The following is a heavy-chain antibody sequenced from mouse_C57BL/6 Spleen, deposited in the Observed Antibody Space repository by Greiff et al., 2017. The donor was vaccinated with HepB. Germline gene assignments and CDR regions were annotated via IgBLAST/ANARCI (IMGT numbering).Heavy chain of an antibody. CDR2: ISDGGSYT. Sequence: EVKLMESGGGLVKPGGSLKLSCAASGFTFSSYAMSWVRQTPEKRLEWVATISDGGSYTYYPDNVKGRFTISRDNAKNNLYLQMSHLKSEDTAMYYCARGWLLRGFAYWGQGTLVTVSA. CDR1: GFTFSSYA. D-gene: IGHD2-3*01. J-gene: IGHJ3*01. V-gene: IGHV5-4*03. CDR3: ARGWLLRGFAY.